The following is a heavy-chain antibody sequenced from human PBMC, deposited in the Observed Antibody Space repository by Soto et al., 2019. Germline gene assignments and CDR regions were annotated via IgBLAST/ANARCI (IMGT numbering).Heavy chain of an antibody. CDR3: AREWSTSGDLDY. J-gene: IGHJ4*02. V-gene: IGHV3-30-3*01. CDR1: GFTFSSHS. D-gene: IGHD3-10*01. CDR2: ISYDGSIK. Sequence: QVQLVESGGGVVQPGRSLRLSCAASGFTFSSHSIRWVRQAPVKGLEWVAVISYDGSIKYYADSVKGRFTISRDNSKNTAYLQMNSLRAEDTAVFYCAREWSTSGDLDYWGQGTLVIVSS.